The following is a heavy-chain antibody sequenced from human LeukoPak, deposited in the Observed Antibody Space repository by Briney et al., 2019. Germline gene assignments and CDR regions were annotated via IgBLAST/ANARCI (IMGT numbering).Heavy chain of an antibody. CDR2: ISGSDGIT. J-gene: IGHJ4*02. D-gene: IGHD6-19*01. Sequence: PGGSLGLSCAASGFTFSNFAMNWVRQAPGKGLEWVSAISGSDGITYYVDSVKGRFTISRDNSKNTLYLQMNSLRAEDTAVYYCAKGGGWLYYFDYWGQGTLVTVSS. CDR3: AKGGGWLYYFDY. CDR1: GFTFSNFA. V-gene: IGHV3-23*01.